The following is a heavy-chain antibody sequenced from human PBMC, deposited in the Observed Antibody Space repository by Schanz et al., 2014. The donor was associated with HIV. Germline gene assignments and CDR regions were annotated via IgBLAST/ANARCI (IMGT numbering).Heavy chain of an antibody. CDR3: ARDRLHPGNGMDV. CDR2: IWYDGSNK. CDR1: GFIFNDFA. J-gene: IGHJ6*02. Sequence: VQLVESGGGLLQPGRSLRLSCAASGFIFNDFAMHWVRQAPGKGLEWVAAIWYDGSNKFYADSVKGRFTISRDNSKNTLYLQMNNLRAEDTAVYYCARDRLHPGNGMDVWGQGTTVTVSS. D-gene: IGHD4-4*01. V-gene: IGHV3-33*08.